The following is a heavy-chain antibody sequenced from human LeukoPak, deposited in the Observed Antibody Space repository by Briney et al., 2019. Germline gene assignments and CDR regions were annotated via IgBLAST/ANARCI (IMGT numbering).Heavy chain of an antibody. D-gene: IGHD3-22*01. Sequence: GGSLRLSCAASGFSFSNYGMSWVRQAPGKGLEWVSAISGSGGSTYYADSVRGRFTISRDNSKNTLYLQMNSLRAEDTAVYYCAKYYYDSSGYYPSLDPWGQGTLVTVSS. V-gene: IGHV3-23*01. CDR3: AKYYYDSSGYYPSLDP. CDR1: GFSFSNYG. CDR2: ISGSGGST. J-gene: IGHJ5*02.